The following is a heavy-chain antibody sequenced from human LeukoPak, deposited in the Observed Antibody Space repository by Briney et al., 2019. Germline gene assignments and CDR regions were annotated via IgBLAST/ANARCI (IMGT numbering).Heavy chain of an antibody. Sequence: GGSLRLSSAASGFAPSNYSMNWVRQPPRKGLEWLSYISSSSGSFIYYADSVQGRFTISRDNAKNSLYLQMNSLRDEDTAVYFCARDEIPWPYYFDYWGQGTLVTVSS. CDR1: GFAPSNYS. J-gene: IGHJ4*02. CDR2: ISSSSGSFI. D-gene: IGHD2-21*01. V-gene: IGHV3-48*02. CDR3: ARDEIPWPYYFDY.